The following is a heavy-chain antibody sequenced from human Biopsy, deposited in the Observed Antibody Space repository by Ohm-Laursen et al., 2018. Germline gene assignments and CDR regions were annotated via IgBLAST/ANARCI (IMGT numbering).Heavy chain of an antibody. CDR3: AGDSGILNYGNFKYYHYYGMDV. V-gene: IGHV3-11*01. J-gene: IGHJ6*02. Sequence: SLRLSCAASGFTFSDYYMTWIRQAPGRGPEWVLYISGGSGIIYYADSVKGRFTISRDNAQNSLFLQMNSLRAADTAVYYCAGDSGILNYGNFKYYHYYGMDVWGQGTKVTVSS. CDR1: GFTFSDYY. D-gene: IGHD4-11*01. CDR2: ISGGSGII.